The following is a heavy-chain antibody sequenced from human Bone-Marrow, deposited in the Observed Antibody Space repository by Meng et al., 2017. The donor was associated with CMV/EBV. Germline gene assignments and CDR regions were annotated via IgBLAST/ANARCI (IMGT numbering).Heavy chain of an antibody. J-gene: IGHJ4*02. CDR1: GFTFRGYW. V-gene: IGHV3-74*01. CDR2: ISSDGSIT. Sequence: CVASGFTFRGYWMNWVRQAPGKGLVWVSRISSDGSITSYADSVKGRFTISRDNAKNTLYLQMNSLRAEDTAVYYCAKLVGTVSTVDYWGQGTLVTVSS. D-gene: IGHD5-18*01. CDR3: AKLVGTVSTVDY.